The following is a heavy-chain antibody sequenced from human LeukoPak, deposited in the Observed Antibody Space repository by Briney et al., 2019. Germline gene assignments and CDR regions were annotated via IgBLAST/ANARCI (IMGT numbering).Heavy chain of an antibody. V-gene: IGHV4-39*01. CDR2: IYYSGST. Sequence: SETLSLTCTVSGGSISSSSYYWGWIRQRPGKGLEWLGSIYYSGSTYYNPSLKSRVTISVDTSKNQFSLKLSSVTAADTAVYYCARGNIVVVPAATLNWFDPWGQGTLVTVSS. D-gene: IGHD2-2*01. CDR3: ARGNIVVVPAATLNWFDP. J-gene: IGHJ5*02. CDR1: GGSISSSSYY.